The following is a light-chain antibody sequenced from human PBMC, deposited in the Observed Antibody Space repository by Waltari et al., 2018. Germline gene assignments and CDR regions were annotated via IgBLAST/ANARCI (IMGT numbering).Light chain of an antibody. CDR2: YDR. Sequence: SYVVTQPPSVSVAPGETATITWGGDNIGNYNLNWYQQKASQDPVLVIFYDRDRPSGIPDRFSGSNSGNTATLTISRVEAGDEARYYCHVWHPHVDPGVFGTGTEVTVL. CDR3: HVWHPHVDPGV. J-gene: IGLJ1*01. V-gene: IGLV3-21*04. CDR1: NIGNYN.